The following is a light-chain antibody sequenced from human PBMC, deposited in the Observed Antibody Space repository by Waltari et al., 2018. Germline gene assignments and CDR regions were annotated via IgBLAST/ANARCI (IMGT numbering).Light chain of an antibody. CDR2: ADD. CDR3: AAWDDSLKGVL. J-gene: IGLJ2*01. V-gene: IGLV1-36*01. Sequence: QSVLTQTPSVSEAPRQRVTISCSGSRSTIGHNAVNWYQQVPGKAPKLLVFADDLLPSGVSDRFSGSKSGTSASLAISGLRSEDEGVYFCAAWDDSLKGVLFGGGTKLTVL. CDR1: RSTIGHNA.